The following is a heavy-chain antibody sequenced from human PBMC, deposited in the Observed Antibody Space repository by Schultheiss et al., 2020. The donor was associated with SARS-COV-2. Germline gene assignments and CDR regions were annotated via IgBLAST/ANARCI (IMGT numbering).Heavy chain of an antibody. J-gene: IGHJ4*02. CDR3: ARGGGSCFSSSCYFDY. CDR2: IYYSGST. CDR1: GGSISSGGYY. D-gene: IGHD2-15*01. Sequence: SQTLSLTCTVSGGSISSGGYYWSWIRQPPGKGLEWIGYIYYSGSTYYNPSLKSRVTISVDTSKNQFSLNLSPVTAADTADYYCARGGGSCFSSSCYFDYWGQGVLVTVSS. V-gene: IGHV4-30-4*01.